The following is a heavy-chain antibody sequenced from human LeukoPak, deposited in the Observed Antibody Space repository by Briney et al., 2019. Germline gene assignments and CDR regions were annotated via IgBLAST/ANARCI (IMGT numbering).Heavy chain of an antibody. CDR3: ARDKSITMVRGVYNWFDP. CDR2: ISSSSSYI. V-gene: IGHV3-21*01. D-gene: IGHD3-10*01. J-gene: IGHJ5*02. Sequence: PGGSLRLSCAASGFTFSSYSMNWVRQAPGKGLEWVSSISSSSSYIYYADSVKGRFTISRDNAKNSLYLQMNSLRAEDTAVYYCARDKSITMVRGVYNWFDPWGQGTLVTVSS. CDR1: GFTFSSYS.